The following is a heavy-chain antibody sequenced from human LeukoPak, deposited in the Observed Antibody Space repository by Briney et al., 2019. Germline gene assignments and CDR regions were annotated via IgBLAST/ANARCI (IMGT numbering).Heavy chain of an antibody. J-gene: IGHJ4*02. Sequence: GGSLRLSCAASGFTFTRYWMSWVRQAPGKGLEWVANIKQDGSERHYVDSVKGRFTISRDNARNSVYLQMNSLSDDDTAVYYCARDGDYIMPPFDYWGQGTLVTVSS. CDR1: GFTFTRYW. CDR2: IKQDGSER. CDR3: ARDGDYIMPPFDY. V-gene: IGHV3-7*01. D-gene: IGHD4-17*01.